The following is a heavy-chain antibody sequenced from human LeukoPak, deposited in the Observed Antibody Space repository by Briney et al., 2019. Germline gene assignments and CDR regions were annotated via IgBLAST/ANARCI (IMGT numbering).Heavy chain of an antibody. D-gene: IGHD3-9*01. CDR2: INTNTGNP. V-gene: IGHV7-4-1*02. CDR1: GYTFTSYA. Sequence: ASVKVSCKASGYTFTSYAMNWVRQAPGQGLEWMGWINTNTGNPTYAQGFTGRFVFSLDTSVSTAYLQISSLKAEDTAVYYCARDDETYYDILTGRQPPPQDYWGQGTLVTVSS. J-gene: IGHJ4*02. CDR3: ARDDETYYDILTGRQPPPQDY.